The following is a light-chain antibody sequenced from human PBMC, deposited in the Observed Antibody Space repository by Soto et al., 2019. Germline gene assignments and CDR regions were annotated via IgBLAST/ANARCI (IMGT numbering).Light chain of an antibody. V-gene: IGLV1-51*01. J-gene: IGLJ2*01. CDR2: DHN. Sequence: QSVLTQPPSVSAAPGQKVTISCSGSSSNIGNNYVSWYQQLPGTAPKLLIYDHNKRPSGIPDRFSGSKSGTSATLGITGLQTGDEADYYCETWDSSLSAGVVFGGGTKLTVL. CDR3: ETWDSSLSAGVV. CDR1: SSNIGNNY.